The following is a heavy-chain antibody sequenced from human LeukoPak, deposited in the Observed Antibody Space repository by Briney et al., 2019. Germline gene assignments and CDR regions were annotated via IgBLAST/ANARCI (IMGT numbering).Heavy chain of an antibody. CDR2: IKQDGSEK. Sequence: PGGSLRLSCVTSPGYGFTTHWMHWVRQAPGKGLEWVANIKQDGSEKYYVDSVKGRFTISRDNAKNSLYLQMNSLRAEDTAVYYCARDGDYYYYYMDVWGKGTTVTVSS. J-gene: IGHJ6*03. CDR3: ARDGDYYYYYMDV. CDR1: PGYGFTTHW. D-gene: IGHD4-17*01. V-gene: IGHV3-7*01.